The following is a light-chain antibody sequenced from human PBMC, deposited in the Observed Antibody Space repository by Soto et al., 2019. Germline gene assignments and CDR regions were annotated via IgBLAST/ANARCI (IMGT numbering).Light chain of an antibody. V-gene: IGKV3-15*01. CDR1: QSVSNK. CDR3: QQYNTWPWT. J-gene: IGKJ1*01. Sequence: EIVMTQSPATLSVSPGEKTTLSCRADQSVSNKLVWYQQRPGQAPSLLIYDASFRASGIPARFSGSGSGTDFTLTISSLQSEDFAIYYCQQYNTWPWTFGQGTKVEF. CDR2: DAS.